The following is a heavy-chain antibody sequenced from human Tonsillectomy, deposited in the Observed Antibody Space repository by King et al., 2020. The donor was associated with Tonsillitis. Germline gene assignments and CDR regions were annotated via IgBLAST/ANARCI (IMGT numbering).Heavy chain of an antibody. CDR2: IHYSGTT. V-gene: IGHV4-59*01. Sequence: VQLQESGPGLVKPSETLSLTCSVSGGSISGSYWSWIRQPPGKGLEWIGYIHYSGTTNYNPSLKSRVTISVDTSKNKFSLKLSTLTAADTAVYYCASVWGIVEIYDAFDIWGQGTMVTVSS. D-gene: IGHD3-22*01. J-gene: IGHJ3*02. CDR1: GGSISGSY. CDR3: ASVWGIVEIYDAFDI.